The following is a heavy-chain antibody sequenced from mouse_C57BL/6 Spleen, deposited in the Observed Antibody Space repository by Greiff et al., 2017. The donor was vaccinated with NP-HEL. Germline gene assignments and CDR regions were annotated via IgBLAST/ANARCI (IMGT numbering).Heavy chain of an antibody. D-gene: IGHD2-5*01. J-gene: IGHJ1*03. CDR3: ARHEPAYYSNYGYFDV. CDR2: FYPGSGSI. V-gene: IGHV1-62-2*01. Sequence: QVQLQQSGAELVKPEASVKLSCKASGYTFTEYTIHWVKQRSGQGLEWIGWFYPGSGSIKYNEKFKDKATLTADKSSSTVYMELSRLTSEDSAVYFCARHEPAYYSNYGYFDVWGTGTTVTVSS. CDR1: GYTFTEYT.